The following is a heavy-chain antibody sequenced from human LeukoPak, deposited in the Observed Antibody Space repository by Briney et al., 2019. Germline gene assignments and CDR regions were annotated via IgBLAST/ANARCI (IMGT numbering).Heavy chain of an antibody. J-gene: IGHJ4*02. V-gene: IGHV3-23*01. CDR1: GFTFSSYA. CDR3: VCRPSAVVTPFDY. CDR2: VSGSGGST. D-gene: IGHD4-23*01. Sequence: GGSLRLSCAASGFTFSSYAMSWVRQAPGKGLEWVSAVSGSGGSTYYADSVKGRFTISRDNSKNTLYLLMNSLRAEDTAVYNCVCRPSAVVTPFDYWGQGTRVTVSS.